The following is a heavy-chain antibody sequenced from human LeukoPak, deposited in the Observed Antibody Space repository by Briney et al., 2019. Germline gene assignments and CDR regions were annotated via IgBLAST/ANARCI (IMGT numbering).Heavy chain of an antibody. D-gene: IGHD3-10*01. J-gene: IGHJ4*02. CDR1: GGSISSNSYH. V-gene: IGHV4-39*07. Sequence: SETLSLTCAVSGGSISSNSYHWGWIRQPPGKGLEWIGNIYYSGSTYYNPSLKSRATISVDTSNNQFSLKLSSVTAADTAVYYCARVGRHYGSGSYADFWGQGTLVTVSS. CDR3: ARVGRHYGSGSYADF. CDR2: IYYSGST.